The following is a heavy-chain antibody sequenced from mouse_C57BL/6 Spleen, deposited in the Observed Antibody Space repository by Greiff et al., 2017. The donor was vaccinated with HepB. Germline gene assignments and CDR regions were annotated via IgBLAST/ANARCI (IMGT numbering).Heavy chain of an antibody. J-gene: IGHJ3*01. Sequence: EVHLVESGGGLVKPGGSLKLSCAASGFTFSSYAMSWVRQTPEKRLEWVATISDGGSYTYYPDNVKGRFTISRDNAKNNLYLQMSHLKSEDTAMYYCAREGTGIWFAYWGQGTLVTVSA. CDR2: ISDGGSYT. V-gene: IGHV5-4*01. CDR3: AREGTGIWFAY. CDR1: GFTFSSYA. D-gene: IGHD4-1*01.